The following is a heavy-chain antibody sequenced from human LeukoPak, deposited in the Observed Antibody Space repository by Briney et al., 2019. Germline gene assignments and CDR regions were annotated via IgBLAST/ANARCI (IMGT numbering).Heavy chain of an antibody. Sequence: PSETLSLTCTVSGGSISSYYWSWIRQPAGKGPEWIGRIYTSGSTNYNPSLKSRVTMSVDTSKNQFSLKLSSVTAADTAVYYCASGPDCSSTSCLGYYYYYMDVWGKGTTVTVSS. J-gene: IGHJ6*03. D-gene: IGHD2-2*01. CDR2: IYTSGST. V-gene: IGHV4-4*07. CDR3: ASGPDCSSTSCLGYYYYYMDV. CDR1: GGSISSYY.